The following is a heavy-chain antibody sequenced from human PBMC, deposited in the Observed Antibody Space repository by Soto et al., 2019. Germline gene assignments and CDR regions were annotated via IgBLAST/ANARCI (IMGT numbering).Heavy chain of an antibody. CDR3: ARQFTSIAVAGTVLFDP. CDR1: GYSFTSYW. V-gene: IGHV5-10-1*03. Sequence: EVQLVQSGAEVKKPGASLRISCKGSGYSFTSYWISWVRKMPGKGLEWMGRIDPSDSYTNYSPSFQGHVTISADKSISTAYLQWSSLKASDTAMYYCARQFTSIAVAGTVLFDPWGQGTLVTVSS. CDR2: IDPSDSYT. J-gene: IGHJ5*02. D-gene: IGHD6-19*01.